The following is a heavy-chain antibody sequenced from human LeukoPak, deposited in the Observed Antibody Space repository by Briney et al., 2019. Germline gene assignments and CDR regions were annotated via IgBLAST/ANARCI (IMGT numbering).Heavy chain of an antibody. J-gene: IGHJ5*02. D-gene: IGHD6-19*01. Sequence: PGGSLRLSCAASGFSFSSYWMHWVRHAPGKGLVWVSRIQSDGSTTNYADSVKGRFTISRDNAKNTLYLQMNSLRAEDTAVYYCTRELAVAGTWFDPWGQGTLVTVSS. CDR1: GFSFSSYW. CDR2: IQSDGSTT. V-gene: IGHV3-74*01. CDR3: TRELAVAGTWFDP.